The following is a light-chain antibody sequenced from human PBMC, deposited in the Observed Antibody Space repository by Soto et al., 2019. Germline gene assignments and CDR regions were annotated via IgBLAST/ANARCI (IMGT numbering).Light chain of an antibody. CDR3: QKYNSAPLT. CDR1: QTISSW. V-gene: IGKV1-27*01. CDR2: AAS. Sequence: DIQMRQSPSTLSGSVGDRVTITCRASQTISSWLAWYQQKPGKVPKLLIYAASTLQSGVPSRFSGSGAGTDFTLTISSLQPEDIATYYCQKYNSAPLTFGGGTKVDIK. J-gene: IGKJ4*01.